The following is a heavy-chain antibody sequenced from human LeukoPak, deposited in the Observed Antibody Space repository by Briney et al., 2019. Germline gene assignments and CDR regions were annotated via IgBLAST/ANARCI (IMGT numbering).Heavy chain of an antibody. CDR3: AKDLGYYCSSTSCRTGIYFDY. CDR2: ISGSGGST. D-gene: IGHD2-2*01. Sequence: GGSLRLSCAASGFTFSSYAMSWVRQAPGKGLEWVSAISGSGGSTYYADSVKGRFTISRDNSKNTLYLQMNSLRAEDTAVYYCAKDLGYYCSSTSCRTGIYFDYWGQGTLVTVSS. V-gene: IGHV3-23*01. J-gene: IGHJ4*02. CDR1: GFTFSSYA.